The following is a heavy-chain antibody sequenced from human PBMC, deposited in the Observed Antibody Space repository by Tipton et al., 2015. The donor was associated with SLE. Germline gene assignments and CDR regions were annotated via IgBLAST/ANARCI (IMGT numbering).Heavy chain of an antibody. Sequence: TLSLTCTVSGYSISSGYYWGWIRQPPGKGLEWIGSIYHSGSTYYNPSLKSRVTISVDTSKNQFSLKLSSVTAADTAVYYCARESIAAAGYFDYWGQGTLVTVSS. CDR2: IYHSGST. CDR3: ARESIAAAGYFDY. V-gene: IGHV4-38-2*02. J-gene: IGHJ4*02. D-gene: IGHD6-13*01. CDR1: GYSISSGYY.